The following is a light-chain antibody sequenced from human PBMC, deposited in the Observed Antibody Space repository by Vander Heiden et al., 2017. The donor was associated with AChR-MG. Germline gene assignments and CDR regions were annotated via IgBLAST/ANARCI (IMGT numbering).Light chain of an antibody. Sequence: QSVLTQPPSASGTPGQRVTISCSGSSSNIGSNTVNWSQQLPGTAHKLLIYSNNQRPSGVPARFSGSKSGTSASLAISGLQSEDEADYYCAAWDDSLNGPVFGGGTKLTVL. CDR2: SNN. J-gene: IGLJ3*02. V-gene: IGLV1-44*01. CDR3: AAWDDSLNGPV. CDR1: SSNIGSNT.